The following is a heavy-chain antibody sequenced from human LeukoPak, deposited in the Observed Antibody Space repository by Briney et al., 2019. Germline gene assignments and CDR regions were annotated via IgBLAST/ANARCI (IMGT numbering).Heavy chain of an antibody. Sequence: GGSLRLSCAASGFTFDDYAMHWVRQAPGKGLEWVSGISWNSGSIVYADSVKGRFSISRDNAKNTLYLQMNSLRAEDTAVYYCAWIQLWLSSDAFDIWGQGTMVTVSS. CDR2: ISWNSGSI. CDR1: GFTFDDYA. J-gene: IGHJ3*02. CDR3: AWIQLWLSSDAFDI. D-gene: IGHD5-18*01. V-gene: IGHV3-9*01.